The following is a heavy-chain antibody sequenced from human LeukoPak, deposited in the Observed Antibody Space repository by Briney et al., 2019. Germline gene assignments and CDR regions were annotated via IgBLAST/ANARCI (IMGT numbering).Heavy chain of an antibody. CDR3: ARDGTFDM. CDR1: GYTFTSHY. D-gene: IGHD1-14*01. CDR2: IDPDSGDT. J-gene: IGHJ3*02. V-gene: IGHV1-2*02. Sequence: ASVKVSCKASGYTFTSHYMHWVRQAPGQGLEWMGWIDPDSGDTNYAQKFQGRVTVTRDTSISTAYLELNRLRSDDTAVYYCARDGTFDMWGQGTMVTVSS.